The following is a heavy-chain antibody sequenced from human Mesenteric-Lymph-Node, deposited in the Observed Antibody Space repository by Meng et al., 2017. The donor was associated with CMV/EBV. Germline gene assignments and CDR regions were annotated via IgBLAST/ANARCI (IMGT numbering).Heavy chain of an antibody. CDR2: IYHTGST. Sequence: GSLRLSCTVSGGSVSNIDYYWSWLRQTPGKGLEWIGYIYHTGSTNYNPSLKSRVTISVDTSKNQFSLKLSSVTAADTAVYYCARDSYGANYYFFDNWGQGTLVTVSS. J-gene: IGHJ4*02. V-gene: IGHV4-61*08. CDR3: ARDSYGANYYFFDN. CDR1: GGSVSNIDYY. D-gene: IGHD4/OR15-4a*01.